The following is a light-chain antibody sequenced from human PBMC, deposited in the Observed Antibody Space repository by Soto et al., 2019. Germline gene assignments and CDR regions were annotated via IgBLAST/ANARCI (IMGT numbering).Light chain of an antibody. CDR3: QQYNNWPPIT. V-gene: IGKV3D-15*01. CDR1: QSVSSIY. Sequence: EIVLSQSPGTLSLSPGERATLSCRASQSVSSIYLAWYQQKPGQAPRLLIYDASNRATDIPARFSGSGSGTEFALTISSLQSEDFAVYYCQQYNNWPPITFGQGTRLEIK. CDR2: DAS. J-gene: IGKJ5*01.